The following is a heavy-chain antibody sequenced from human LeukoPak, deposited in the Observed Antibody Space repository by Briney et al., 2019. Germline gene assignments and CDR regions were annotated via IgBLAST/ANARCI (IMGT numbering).Heavy chain of an antibody. Sequence: GGSLRLSCAASGFTFSSYAMSWVRQAPGKGLEWVSAIIGSGGSTYYADSVKGRFTIYRDNSKNTLYLQMNSLRAEDTAVYYCAKDGGITMVRGVISYYGMDVWGQGTTVTVSS. CDR3: AKDGGITMVRGVISYYGMDV. J-gene: IGHJ6*02. CDR2: IIGSGGST. CDR1: GFTFSSYA. D-gene: IGHD3-10*01. V-gene: IGHV3-23*01.